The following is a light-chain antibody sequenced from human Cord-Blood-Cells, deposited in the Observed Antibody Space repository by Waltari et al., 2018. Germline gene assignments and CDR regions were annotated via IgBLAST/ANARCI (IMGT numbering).Light chain of an antibody. CDR1: SRDVGSYEL. CDR2: AVS. Sequence: QSALTQPPPDSESPAQSFTISCPRTSRDVGSYELVSWYQQHPVKAPKLMLYAVSKRPSGVSNRFSGSKSGNTASLTISGLQAEDEADYYCGSYAGSSSYRFGTGTKVTVL. CDR3: GSYAGSSSYR. V-gene: IGLV2-23*02. J-gene: IGLJ1*01.